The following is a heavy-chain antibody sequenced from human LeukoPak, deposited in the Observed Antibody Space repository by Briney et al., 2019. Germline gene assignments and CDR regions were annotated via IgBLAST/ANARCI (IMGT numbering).Heavy chain of an antibody. Sequence: GGSLRLSCAASGFMFSSTWMTWFRQAPGKGPEWVANINQDGTEKHYVDSVKGRFTISRDNAKNSLYLQMNSLRAEDTAVYYCASGGNVDYWGQGTLVTVSS. CDR3: ASGGNVDY. V-gene: IGHV3-7*01. CDR2: INQDGTEK. J-gene: IGHJ4*02. D-gene: IGHD4-23*01. CDR1: GFMFSSTW.